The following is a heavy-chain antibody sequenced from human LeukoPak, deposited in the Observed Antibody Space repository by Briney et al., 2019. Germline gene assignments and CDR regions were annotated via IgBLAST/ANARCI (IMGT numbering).Heavy chain of an antibody. Sequence: GGSLRLSCAASGFTFSSYSMNWVRQAPGKGLEWVSSISSSSSYIYYADSVKGRFTISRDNAKNSLYLQMNSLRAEDTAVYYCARDSSIVYDSSGYDYWGQGTLVTVSS. CDR3: ARDSSIVYDSSGYDY. CDR1: GFTFSSYS. J-gene: IGHJ4*02. D-gene: IGHD3-22*01. CDR2: ISSSSSYI. V-gene: IGHV3-21*01.